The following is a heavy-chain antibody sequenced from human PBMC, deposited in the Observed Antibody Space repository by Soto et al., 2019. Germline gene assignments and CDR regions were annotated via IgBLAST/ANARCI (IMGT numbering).Heavy chain of an antibody. J-gene: IGHJ4*02. D-gene: IGHD3-22*01. CDR2: IIPILGTP. Sequence: ASVKVSCKASGDTFSTYAISWVRQAPGQGLEWLGGIIPILGTPSYAQRFQGRVTITADKSTSTAYMGLSSLRSEDTAVYYCARERSRYDRSGYYRPDYWGQGTLVTVSS. CDR1: GDTFSTYA. CDR3: ARERSRYDRSGYYRPDY. V-gene: IGHV1-69*10.